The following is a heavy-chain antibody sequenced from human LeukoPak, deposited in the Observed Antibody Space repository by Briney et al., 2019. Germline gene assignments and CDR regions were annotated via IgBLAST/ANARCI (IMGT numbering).Heavy chain of an antibody. V-gene: IGHV4-59*01. CDR3: ARHNATNGYSSSFFAY. Sequence: SETLSLTCTVSGGSMSSYYWSWIRQPPGKGLEWIGYIYYSGSTNSNSSLKSRVTISVDTTKSHFSLNLTSVTAADTAVYYCARHNATNGYSSSFFAYWAQGTLVTVSS. CDR2: IYYSGST. J-gene: IGHJ4*02. CDR1: GGSMSSYY. D-gene: IGHD2-8*01.